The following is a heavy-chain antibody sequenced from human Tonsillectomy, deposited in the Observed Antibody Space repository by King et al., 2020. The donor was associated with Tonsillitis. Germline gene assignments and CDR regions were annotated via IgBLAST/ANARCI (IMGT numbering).Heavy chain of an antibody. CDR3: AGWDSSGYYYEVFQH. CDR2: IYYSGST. J-gene: IGHJ1*01. D-gene: IGHD3-22*01. Sequence: QLQESGPGLVKPSETLSLTCTVSGGSISSSSYYWGWIRQPPGKGLEWIGSIYYSGSTYYNPSLKSRVTISVDTSKNQFSLKLSSVTAADTAVYYCAGWDSSGYYYEVFQHWGQGTLVTVSS. CDR1: GGSISSSSYY. V-gene: IGHV4-39*01.